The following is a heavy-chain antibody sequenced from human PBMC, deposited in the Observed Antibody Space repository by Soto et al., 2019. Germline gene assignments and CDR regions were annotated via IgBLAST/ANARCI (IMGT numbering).Heavy chain of an antibody. CDR1: GFTFSSYG. J-gene: IGHJ3*02. CDR2: ISYDGSNR. D-gene: IGHD3-22*01. V-gene: IGHV3-30*18. Sequence: GGSLRLSCAASGFTFSSYGMHWVRQAPGKGLEWVAVISYDGSNRYYADSVKGRFTISRDNSKNTLYLQMNSLRAEDTAVYYCAKGYDSSGSHHDAFDIWGQGTMVTVS. CDR3: AKGYDSSGSHHDAFDI.